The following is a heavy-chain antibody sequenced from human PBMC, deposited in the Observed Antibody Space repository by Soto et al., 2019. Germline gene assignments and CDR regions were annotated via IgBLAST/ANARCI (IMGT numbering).Heavy chain of an antibody. V-gene: IGHV3-33*01. Sequence: GGSLRLSCAASGFTFSSYGMHWVRQAPGKGLEWVAVIWYDGSNKYYADSVKGRFTISRDNSKNTLYLQMNSLRAEDTAVYYCARDWGYSSSSLGPYYYYGMDVWGQGTTVTVSS. CDR1: GFTFSSYG. CDR2: IWYDGSNK. D-gene: IGHD6-6*01. CDR3: ARDWGYSSSSLGPYYYYGMDV. J-gene: IGHJ6*02.